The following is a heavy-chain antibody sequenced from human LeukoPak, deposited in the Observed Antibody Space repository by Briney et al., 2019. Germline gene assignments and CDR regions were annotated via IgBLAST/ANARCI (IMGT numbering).Heavy chain of an antibody. CDR3: ARERYSSSWYFDY. D-gene: IGHD6-13*01. V-gene: IGHV3-23*01. CDR2: ISGSGGST. CDR1: GFTFSSYA. J-gene: IGHJ4*02. Sequence: GGSLRLSCAASGFTFSSYAMSWVRQAPGKGLEWVSAISGSGGSTYYADSVKGRFTISRDNAKNTLYLQMNSLRAEDTAVYYCARERYSSSWYFDYWGQGTLVTVSS.